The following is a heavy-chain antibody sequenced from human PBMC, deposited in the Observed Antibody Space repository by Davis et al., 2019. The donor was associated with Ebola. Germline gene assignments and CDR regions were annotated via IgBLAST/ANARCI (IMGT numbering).Heavy chain of an antibody. Sequence: PSETLSLTCTVSGGSISSYYWSWIRQPPGKGLEWIGYIYYSGSTNYNPSLKSRVTISVDTSKNQFSLKLSSLTAADTAVYYCARGYCSGGSCYPYYYYGMDVWGQGTTVTVSS. CDR3: ARGYCSGGSCYPYYYYGMDV. CDR2: IYYSGST. V-gene: IGHV4-59*01. D-gene: IGHD2-15*01. CDR1: GGSISSYY. J-gene: IGHJ6*02.